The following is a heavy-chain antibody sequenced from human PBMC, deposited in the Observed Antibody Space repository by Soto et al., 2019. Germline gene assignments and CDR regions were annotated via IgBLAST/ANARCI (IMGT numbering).Heavy chain of an antibody. CDR1: GFSLTTGVG. CDR2: IYWNDEK. CDR3: AHRVNMARGPYNYFGP. J-gene: IGHJ5*02. V-gene: IGHV2-5*01. D-gene: IGHD3-10*01. Sequence: SGPTLVNPTHPRTLTCRFSGFSLTTGVGVSLIRQPPGKPLEWLAIIYWNDEKLYNPYLKTRLTITKDTFKNQVVLTVNVMDPVDTATYYCAHRVNMARGPYNYFGPWGQGILVTVSS.